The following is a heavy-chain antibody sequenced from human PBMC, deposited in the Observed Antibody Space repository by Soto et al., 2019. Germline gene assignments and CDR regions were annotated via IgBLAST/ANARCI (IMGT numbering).Heavy chain of an antibody. V-gene: IGHV3-21*01. J-gene: IGHJ4*02. Sequence: GGSLRLSCAASGFTFSSYSMNWFRQAPGKGLEWVSSISSSSYIYYADSVKGRFTISRDNAKNSLYLQMNSLRAEDTAVYYCARHYYYYDSSGYYGHWGQGTLVTVSS. D-gene: IGHD3-22*01. CDR3: ARHYYYYDSSGYYGH. CDR1: GFTFSSYS. CDR2: ISSSSYI.